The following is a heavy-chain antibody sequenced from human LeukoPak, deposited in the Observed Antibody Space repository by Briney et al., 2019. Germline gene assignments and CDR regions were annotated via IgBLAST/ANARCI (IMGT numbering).Heavy chain of an antibody. D-gene: IGHD2-8*01. J-gene: IGHJ5*02. V-gene: IGHV4-59*01. CDR1: GGSTRSNY. CDR3: ARDGRNCTNNYCYTWFDP. CDR2: IYYSGST. Sequence: PSETLSLTCSVSGGSTRSNYWSWIRQPPGKGPEWIGYIYYSGSTNYNPSLKSRVTISIDTSKNQFSLQLNSVTASDTAVYNCARDGRNCTNNYCYTWFDPWGPGILVTVSS.